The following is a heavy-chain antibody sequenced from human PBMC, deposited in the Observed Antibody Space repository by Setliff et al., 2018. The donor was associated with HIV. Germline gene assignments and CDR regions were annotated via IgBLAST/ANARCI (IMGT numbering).Heavy chain of an antibody. Sequence: ASVKVSCKASGFTFTNYYIHWVRQAPGQGLEWKGIFNPTGGSTSYAQKFQGRVTMTSDMSTSKVHMELSSLRSEDTAVYFCARARGTKDFDNGGQGTLVTVSS. CDR3: ARARGTKDFDN. J-gene: IGHJ4*02. V-gene: IGHV1-46*01. CDR2: FNPTGGST. D-gene: IGHD1-7*01. CDR1: GFTFTNYY.